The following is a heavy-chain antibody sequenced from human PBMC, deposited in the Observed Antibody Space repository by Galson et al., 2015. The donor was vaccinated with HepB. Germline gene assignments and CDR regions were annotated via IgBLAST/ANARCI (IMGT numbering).Heavy chain of an antibody. CDR3: AATYGSGSYQVDY. CDR1: GFTFTSSA. J-gene: IGHJ4*02. CDR2: IVVGSGNT. D-gene: IGHD3-10*01. V-gene: IGHV1-58*01. Sequence: SVKVSCKASGFTFTSSAVQWVRQARGQRLEWIGWIVVGSGNTNYAQKFQERVTITRDMSTSTAYMELSSLRSEDTAVYYCAATYGSGSYQVDYWGQGTLVTVSS.